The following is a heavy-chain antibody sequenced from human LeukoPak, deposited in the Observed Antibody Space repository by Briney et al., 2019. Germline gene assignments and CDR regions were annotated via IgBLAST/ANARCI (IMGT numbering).Heavy chain of an antibody. V-gene: IGHV1-24*01. J-gene: IGHJ4*02. CDR2: FDPEDGET. Sequence: ASVKVSCKASGGTFSSYAISWVRQAPGQGLEWMGGFDPEDGETIYAQKFQGRVTMTEDTSTDTAYMELSGLRSEDTAVYYCAKGPWFDYWGQGTLVTVSS. CDR1: GGTFSSYA. CDR3: AKGPWFDY.